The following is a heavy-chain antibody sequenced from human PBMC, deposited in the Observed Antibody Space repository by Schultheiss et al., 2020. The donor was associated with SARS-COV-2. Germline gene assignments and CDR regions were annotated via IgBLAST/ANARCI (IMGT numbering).Heavy chain of an antibody. Sequence: GGSLRLSCAASGFTFDDYAMSWVRQAPGKGLEWVSAISGSGGSTYYADSVKGRFTISRDNSKNTLYLQMNSLRAEDTAVYYCAKFLRRRSSSWYVPADYWGQGTLVTVSS. CDR1: GFTFDDYA. CDR2: ISGSGGST. CDR3: AKFLRRRSSSWYVPADY. V-gene: IGHV3-23*01. D-gene: IGHD6-13*01. J-gene: IGHJ4*02.